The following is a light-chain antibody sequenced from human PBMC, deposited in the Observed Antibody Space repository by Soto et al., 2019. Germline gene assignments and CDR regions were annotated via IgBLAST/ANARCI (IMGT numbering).Light chain of an antibody. CDR3: QHYYNWPPGT. V-gene: IGKV3-15*01. J-gene: IGKJ2*01. CDR2: GAS. Sequence: EIVMTQSPATLSVSPGERANLSCRASQSGSSDLAWYQQKPGQAPRLLIYGASTRATGIPARFSGSGSGTEFTLTISSLQSEDFAVYYCQHYYNWPPGTFGQGTKLEI. CDR1: QSGSSD.